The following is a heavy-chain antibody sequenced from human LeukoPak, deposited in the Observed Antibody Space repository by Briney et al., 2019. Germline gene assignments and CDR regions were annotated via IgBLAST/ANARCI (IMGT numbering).Heavy chain of an antibody. J-gene: IGHJ4*02. CDR1: GGSFSGYY. Sequence: SETLSLTCAVYGGSFSGYYWSWIRQPPGKGLEWIGEINHSGSTNYNPSLKSRVTISVDTSKNQFSLKLSSVTAADTAVYYCARASSISDYGGNYYFDYWGQGTLVTVSS. D-gene: IGHD4-23*01. CDR2: INHSGST. CDR3: ARASSISDYGGNYYFDY. V-gene: IGHV4-34*01.